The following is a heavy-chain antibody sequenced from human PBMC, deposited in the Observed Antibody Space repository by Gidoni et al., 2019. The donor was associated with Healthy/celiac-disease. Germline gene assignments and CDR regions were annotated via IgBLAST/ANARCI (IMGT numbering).Heavy chain of an antibody. CDR3: TRQWYDSWDAFDI. CDR2: IRSKANSYAT. V-gene: IGHV3-73*01. D-gene: IGHD3-3*01. CDR1: GFTFSGSA. Sequence: EVQLVESGGGLVQPGGSLKLSCAASGFTFSGSAMHWVRQASGKGLEWVGRIRSKANSYATAYAASVKGRFTISRDDSKNTAYLQMNSLKTEDTAVYYCTRQWYDSWDAFDIWGQGTMVTVSS. J-gene: IGHJ3*02.